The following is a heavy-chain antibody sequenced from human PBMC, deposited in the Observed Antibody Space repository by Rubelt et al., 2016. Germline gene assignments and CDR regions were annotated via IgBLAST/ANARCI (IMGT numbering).Heavy chain of an antibody. V-gene: IGHV4-34*01. CDR1: GGSFSGYY. Sequence: QVQLQQWGAGLLKPSETLSLTCAVYGGSFSGYYWSWIRQPPGKGLEWIGEISHSGSTNYNPSLKSRVTISADASKNQFSQKLSSVTAADTAVYYCVRLPGYCTSTSCYGNYVMDVWGQGTTVTVSS. CDR2: ISHSGST. CDR3: VRLPGYCTSTSCYGNYVMDV. D-gene: IGHD2-2*01. J-gene: IGHJ6*02.